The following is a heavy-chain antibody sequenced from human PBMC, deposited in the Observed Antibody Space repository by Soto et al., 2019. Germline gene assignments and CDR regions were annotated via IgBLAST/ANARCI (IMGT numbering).Heavy chain of an antibody. J-gene: IGHJ6*02. V-gene: IGHV4-34*01. CDR3: AGDTAYDYYYYYGMDV. CDR1: GGSFSGYY. D-gene: IGHD5-18*01. CDR2: INHSGST. Sequence: SESLSLTCAVYGGSFSGYYWSWIRQPPGKGLEWIGEINHSGSTNYNPSLKSRVTISVDTSKNQFSLKLSSVTAADTAVYYCAGDTAYDYYYYYGMDVWGQGTTVTVSS.